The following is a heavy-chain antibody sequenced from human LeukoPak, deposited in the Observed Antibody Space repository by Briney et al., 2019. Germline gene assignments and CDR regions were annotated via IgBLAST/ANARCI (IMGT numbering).Heavy chain of an antibody. D-gene: IGHD5-18*01. Sequence: PSETLSLTCAVYGGSFSGYYWSWIRQPPGKGLEWIGEINHSGSTNYNPSLKSRVTISVDTSKNQLSLKLSSVTAADTAVYYCARDPMVTGYWGQGTLVTVSS. CDR1: GGSFSGYY. V-gene: IGHV4-34*01. CDR2: INHSGST. J-gene: IGHJ4*02. CDR3: ARDPMVTGY.